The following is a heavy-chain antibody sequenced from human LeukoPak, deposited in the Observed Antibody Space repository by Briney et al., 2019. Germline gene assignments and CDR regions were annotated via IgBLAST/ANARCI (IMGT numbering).Heavy chain of an antibody. J-gene: IGHJ4*02. CDR3: ASGSQSRGDY. D-gene: IGHD1-26*01. V-gene: IGHV4-59*01. CDR2: IYYSGST. Sequence: SETLSLTCSVPGASFRSYHWSWIRQPPGKGLEWIGNIYYSGSTNYNPSLKSRVTISLDTSKNQFSLKLSSVTAADTAVYYCASGSQSRGDYWGQGTRVIVSS. CDR1: GASFRSYH.